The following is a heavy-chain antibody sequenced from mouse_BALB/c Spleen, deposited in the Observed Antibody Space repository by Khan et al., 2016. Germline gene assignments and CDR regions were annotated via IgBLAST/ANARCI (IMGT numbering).Heavy chain of an antibody. J-gene: IGHJ1*01. CDR3: ARSNDWYFDV. Sequence: VQLQQSGPDLVKPGASVKISCKASGYTFTDYNMHWVKQSHGKSLEWIGYIYPYNGGTGYNQKFKNKATLTVDNSSSTASMELRSLTSEGSAVYYCARSNDWYFDVWGAGTTVTVSS. V-gene: IGHV1S29*02. CDR2: IYPYNGGT. CDR1: GYTFTDYN.